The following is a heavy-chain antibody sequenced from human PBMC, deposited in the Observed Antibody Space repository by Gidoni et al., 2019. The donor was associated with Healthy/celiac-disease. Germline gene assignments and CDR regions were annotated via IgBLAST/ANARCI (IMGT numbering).Heavy chain of an antibody. CDR1: GGSISSNIYY. J-gene: IGHJ4*02. CDR2: IYYSGST. V-gene: IGHV4-39*01. Sequence: QLQLQESGPGLGKPSETLSLTCTVSGGSISSNIYYWGWIRQPQGKGVDWIVSIYYSGSTYYTPSLKSRVTRSVDTSKNQFSRKLSSVTAADTAVYYCARLSWSYFDYWGQGTLVTVSS. CDR3: ARLSWSYFDY. D-gene: IGHD3-3*01.